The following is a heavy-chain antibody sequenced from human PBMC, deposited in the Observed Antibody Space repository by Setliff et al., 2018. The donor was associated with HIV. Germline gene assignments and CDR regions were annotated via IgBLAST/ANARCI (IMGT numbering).Heavy chain of an antibody. CDR2: IYQSGHT. V-gene: IGHV4-4*02. J-gene: IGHJ6*03. Sequence: SETLSLTCAVSGGSISSNKWWSWVRQPPGKGLEWIGEIYQSGHTNYSPPLESRVTISVDESKNQFSLKLSSVTAADTAVYYCAGEIAPAARLPNIGGPPPPGYYHYMDVWGKGTTVTVSS. D-gene: IGHD1-26*01. CDR1: GGSISSNKW. CDR3: AGEIAPAARLPNIGGPPPPGYYHYMDV.